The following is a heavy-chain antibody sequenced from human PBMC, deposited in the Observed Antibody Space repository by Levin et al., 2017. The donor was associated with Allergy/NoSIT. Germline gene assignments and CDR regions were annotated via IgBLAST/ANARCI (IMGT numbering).Heavy chain of an antibody. J-gene: IGHJ3*02. D-gene: IGHD6-6*01. CDR2: ISFDGNDK. Sequence: GGSLRLSCAGSGFTFSSYAIHWVRQAPGKGLEWVAVISFDGNDKFYADSVRGRFTISRDNSQNTLFLQMNSLRAEDTAVYYCARGRTAARDAFDIWGQGTMVTVSS. V-gene: IGHV3-30*04. CDR1: GFTFSSYA. CDR3: ARGRTAARDAFDI.